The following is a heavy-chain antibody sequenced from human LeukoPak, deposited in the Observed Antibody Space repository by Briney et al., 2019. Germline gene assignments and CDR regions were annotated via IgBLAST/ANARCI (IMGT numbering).Heavy chain of an antibody. J-gene: IGHJ4*02. Sequence: QPGGSLRLSCAASGFTFSSYGMHWVRQAPGKGLEWVAVISYDGSNKYYADSVKGRFTISRDNSKNTLYLQMNSLRAEDTAVYYCAKDKGYGDYVVYDYWGQGTLVTVSS. D-gene: IGHD4-17*01. V-gene: IGHV3-30*18. CDR3: AKDKGYGDYVVYDY. CDR2: ISYDGSNK. CDR1: GFTFSSYG.